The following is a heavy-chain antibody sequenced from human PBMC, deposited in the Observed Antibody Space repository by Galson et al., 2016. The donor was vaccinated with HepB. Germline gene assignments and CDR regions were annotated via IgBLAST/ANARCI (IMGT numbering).Heavy chain of an antibody. CDR1: GFTFSSYA. CDR3: ARAVHGSGSYWDK. D-gene: IGHD3-10*01. J-gene: IGHJ4*02. CDR2: ISYDGSYE. Sequence: SLRLSCAASGFTFSSYAMHWVRQAPGKGLEWVAVISYDGSYEAYAGAVKGRFTISRDNFKNTLYLHLSSLRAEETAVYYCARAVHGSGSYWDKWGQGTLVAGAS. V-gene: IGHV3-30*04.